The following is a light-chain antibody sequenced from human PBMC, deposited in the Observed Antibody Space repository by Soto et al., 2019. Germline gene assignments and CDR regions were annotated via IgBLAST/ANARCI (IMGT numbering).Light chain of an antibody. Sequence: QCSLTQPASVSGSLGQSITISCTGTISDVGGYNYVSWYQQQPGKAPKLMISEVSNRPSGISNRFSGSKSGNTASLIISGLRDEDEADYYCCSFTSSTTYVFGTGTKSPS. J-gene: IGLJ1*01. CDR1: ISDVGGYNY. CDR3: CSFTSSTTYV. V-gene: IGLV2-14*01. CDR2: EVS.